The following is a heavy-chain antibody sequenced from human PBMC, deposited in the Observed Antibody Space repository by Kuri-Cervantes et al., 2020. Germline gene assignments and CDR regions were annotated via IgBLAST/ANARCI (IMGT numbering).Heavy chain of an antibody. Sequence: GSLRLSCTVSGGSISSYYWSWIRQPPGKGLEWIGYIYYSGSTNCNPSLKSRVTISVDTSKNQFSLKLSSVTAADTAVYYCARDPGEWGQGTLVTVSS. CDR1: GGSISSYY. CDR2: IYYSGST. D-gene: IGHD3-16*01. V-gene: IGHV4-59*01. J-gene: IGHJ4*02. CDR3: ARDPGE.